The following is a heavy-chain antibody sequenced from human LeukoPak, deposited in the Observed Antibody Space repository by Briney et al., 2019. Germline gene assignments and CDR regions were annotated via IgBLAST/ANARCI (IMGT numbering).Heavy chain of an antibody. Sequence: GGFLRLSCAASGFTFSSYAMSWVRQAPGKGLEWVSAISGSGGSTYYADSVKGRFTISRDNSKNTLYLQMNSLRAEDTAVYYCAKYYDYVWGSPDYWGQGTLVTVSS. CDR2: ISGSGGST. V-gene: IGHV3-23*01. J-gene: IGHJ4*02. CDR1: GFTFSSYA. CDR3: AKYYDYVWGSPDY. D-gene: IGHD3-16*01.